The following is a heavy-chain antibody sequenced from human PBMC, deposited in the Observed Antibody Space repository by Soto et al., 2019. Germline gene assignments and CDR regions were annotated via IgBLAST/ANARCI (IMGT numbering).Heavy chain of an antibody. CDR3: ARVVSMYRSASITDY. CDR2: ISTYKGKR. Sequence: QVQLVQSGAEVKEPGASVKVSCLASGYTFASYGMSWVRQAPGQGLEWMGWISTYKGKRDSAYKFQGRVTMTTDTSTSTAYIELRGLKSDDTAVYYCARVVSMYRSASITDYWGQGTLVTVSS. V-gene: IGHV1-18*01. D-gene: IGHD6-19*01. CDR1: GYTFASYG. J-gene: IGHJ4*02.